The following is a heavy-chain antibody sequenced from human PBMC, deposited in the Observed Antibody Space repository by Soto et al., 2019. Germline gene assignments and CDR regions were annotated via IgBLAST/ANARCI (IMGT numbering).Heavy chain of an antibody. CDR3: ARAVSDSSSWPILIDAFDI. J-gene: IGHJ3*02. Sequence: SVKVSCKASGGTFSSYTISWVRQAPGQGLEWMGRIIPILGIANYAQKFQGRVTITADKSTSTAYMELSSLRSEDTAVYYCARAVSDSSSWPILIDAFDIWGQGTMVTVSS. CDR1: GGTFSSYT. D-gene: IGHD6-13*01. V-gene: IGHV1-69*02. CDR2: IIPILGIA.